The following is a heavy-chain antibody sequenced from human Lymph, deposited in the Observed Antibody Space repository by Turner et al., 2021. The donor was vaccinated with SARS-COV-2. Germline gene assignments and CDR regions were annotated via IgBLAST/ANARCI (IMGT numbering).Heavy chain of an antibody. J-gene: IGHJ5*02. CDR2: ISSSSTYI. CDR3: ARGTYYYDSSVYSGTNWFDP. D-gene: IGHD3-22*01. Sequence: EVQLVESGGGLVKPGGSLRLSCAASGFTFSSYSMNWVRQAPGKGLEWVSSISSSSTYIYYADSLKGRFTISRDNAKNSLYLKMNSLRAEDTAVYYCARGTYYYDSSVYSGTNWFDPWGQGTLVTVSS. V-gene: IGHV3-21*01. CDR1: GFTFSSYS.